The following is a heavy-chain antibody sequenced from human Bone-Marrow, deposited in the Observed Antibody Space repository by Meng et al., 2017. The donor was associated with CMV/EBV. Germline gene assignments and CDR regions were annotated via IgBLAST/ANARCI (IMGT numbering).Heavy chain of an antibody. CDR1: GFTFDDYA. V-gene: IGHV3-9*01. J-gene: IGHJ4*02. D-gene: IGHD3-22*01. CDR2: ISWNSGSI. CDR3: ARCALDYYDSSGYYYVGWDYFDY. Sequence: SLKISCAASGFTFDDYAMHWVRQAPGKGLEWVSGISWNSGSIGYADSVKGRFTISRDNAKNSLYLQMNSLRAEDTAVYYCARCALDYYDSSGYYYVGWDYFDYWGQGTLVTVSS.